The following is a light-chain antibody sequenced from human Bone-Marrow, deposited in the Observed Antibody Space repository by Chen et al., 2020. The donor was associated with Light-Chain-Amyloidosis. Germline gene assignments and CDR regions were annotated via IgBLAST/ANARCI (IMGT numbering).Light chain of an antibody. J-gene: IGLJ1*01. CDR3: QAWDSSTGV. V-gene: IGLV3-1*01. Sequence: SFELTQPPSVSVSPGQTASITCSGDKLGDTFACWYQQKSGQSPVLVIYQDGTRPSGIPERFSGSKSGSTATLTISGTQPMDEADYYCQAWDSSTGVFGTGTKVTVL. CDR1: KLGDTF. CDR2: QDG.